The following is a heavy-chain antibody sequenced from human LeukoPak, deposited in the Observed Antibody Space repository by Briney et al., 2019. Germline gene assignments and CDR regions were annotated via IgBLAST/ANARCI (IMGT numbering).Heavy chain of an antibody. D-gene: IGHD3-9*01. V-gene: IGHV4-59*08. J-gene: IGHJ4*02. CDR1: SGFICRYS. Sequence: PSETLSLPCSVCSGFICRYSWQWLRQPPGKGLEWIGHIHYSGSTNYNPSLKSRVTISVDTSKNQFSLKLSSMTAVDTAVYYFARYSYDILIGYYPNFDFWGQGTLVTVSS. CDR2: IHYSGST. CDR3: ARYSYDILIGYYPNFDF.